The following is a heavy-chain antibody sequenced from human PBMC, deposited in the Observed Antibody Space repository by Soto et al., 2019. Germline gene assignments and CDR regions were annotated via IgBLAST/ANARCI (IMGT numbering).Heavy chain of an antibody. D-gene: IGHD5-18*01. CDR2: IYSGGST. J-gene: IGHJ4*02. V-gene: IGHV3-66*04. CDR1: RVTVSSNY. CDR3: ARHGYNYGGGYFDY. Sequence: EVQLVESGGGLVQPGGSLRLSCAASRVTVSSNYMSWVRQAPGKGLEWVSVIYSGGSTYYADCVKGRFTISRDNSKNTLYLQMNSLRAEDTAVYYCARHGYNYGGGYFDYWGQGTLVTVSS.